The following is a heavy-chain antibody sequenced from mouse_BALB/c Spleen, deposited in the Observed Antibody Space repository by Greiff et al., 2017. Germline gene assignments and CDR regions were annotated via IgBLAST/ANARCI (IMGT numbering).Heavy chain of an antibody. V-gene: IGHV1-63*02. CDR1: GYTFTNYW. J-gene: IGHJ1*01. CDR2: IYPGGGYT. CDR3: ARGGPSYWYFDV. Sequence: QVQLQQSGAELVMPGTSVKISCKASGYTFTNYWLGWVKQRPGHGLEWIGDIYPGGGYTNYNEKFKGKATLTADTSSSTAYMQLSSLTSEDSAVYFCARGGPSYWYFDVWGAGTTVTVSS.